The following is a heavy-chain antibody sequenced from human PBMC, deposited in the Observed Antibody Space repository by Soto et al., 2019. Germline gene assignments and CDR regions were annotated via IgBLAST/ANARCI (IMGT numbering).Heavy chain of an antibody. D-gene: IGHD3-10*01. CDR2: ISYDGSNK. J-gene: IGHJ5*02. CDR3: ARDYKGVGRWFDP. Sequence: QVQLVESGGGVVQPGRSLRLSCAASGFTFSSYAMHWVLQAPGKGLEWVAVISYDGSNKYYADSVKGRFTISRDNSKNTLYLQMKSLRAEDTAVYYCARDYKGVGRWFDPWGQGTLVTVSS. V-gene: IGHV3-30-3*01. CDR1: GFTFSSYA.